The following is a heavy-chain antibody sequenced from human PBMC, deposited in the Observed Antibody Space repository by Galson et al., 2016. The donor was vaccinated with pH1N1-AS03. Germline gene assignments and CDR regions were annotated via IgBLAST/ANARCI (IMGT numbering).Heavy chain of an antibody. Sequence: SETLSLTCTVSGGSITNYYWTWIRQPPGKGLEWIGSIYSIGGTNYNPSLESRITISVETSKNQFSLKLRSVTAADTAVYYCARATAVGPPYFDYWGQGTVATVSS. V-gene: IGHV4-59*01. CDR3: ARATAVGPPYFDY. D-gene: IGHD6-13*01. CDR1: GGSITNYY. CDR2: IYSIGGT. J-gene: IGHJ4*02.